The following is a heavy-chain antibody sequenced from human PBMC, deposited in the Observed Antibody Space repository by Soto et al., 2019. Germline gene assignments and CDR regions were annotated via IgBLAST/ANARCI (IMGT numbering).Heavy chain of an antibody. D-gene: IGHD3-10*01. CDR2: ILYTGNT. J-gene: IGHJ6*02. V-gene: IGHV4-59*02. Sequence: ASETLSLTCTVSGASVSIYYWSWIRQPPGKGLEWLGYILYTGNTNYNPSLKSRVTMSVDTSKNQVSLKLSAVTAADTAVYFCARAAYGSGSYYAPYYYYAMDVWGQGTTVTVSS. CDR1: GASVSIYY. CDR3: ARAAYGSGSYYAPYYYYAMDV.